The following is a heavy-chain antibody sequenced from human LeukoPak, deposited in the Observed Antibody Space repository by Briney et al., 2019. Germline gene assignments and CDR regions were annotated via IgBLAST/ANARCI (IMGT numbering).Heavy chain of an antibody. V-gene: IGHV4-39*07. J-gene: IGHJ5*02. Sequence: SGPTLVKPTQTLTLTCTFSGFSLSTTGVAVAWIRQPPGKGLEWIGSIYYSGTTHYNPSLKSRVTIAVDTSKNQFSLKLISVAAADTAVYYCARHPRRLLRPGNWFDPWGQGTLVTVSS. CDR2: IYYSGTT. CDR3: ARHPRRLLRPGNWFDP. D-gene: IGHD2-15*01. CDR1: GFSLSTTGVA.